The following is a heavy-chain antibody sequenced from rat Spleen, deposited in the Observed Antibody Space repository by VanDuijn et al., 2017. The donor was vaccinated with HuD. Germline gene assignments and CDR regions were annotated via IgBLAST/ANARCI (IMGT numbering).Heavy chain of an antibody. Sequence: EVQLVESGGGLVQPGRSLKLSCAASGFTFSNYDMAWVRQAPTKGLEWIASISTGGGNTYYRDSVKGRFTISRDNAKNTQYLQMDSLRSEDTATYYCARHRGGYSELGFDYWGQGVMVTVSS. CDR1: GFTFSNYD. V-gene: IGHV5S13*01. CDR3: ARHRGGYSELGFDY. J-gene: IGHJ2*01. D-gene: IGHD1-11*01. CDR2: ISTGGGNT.